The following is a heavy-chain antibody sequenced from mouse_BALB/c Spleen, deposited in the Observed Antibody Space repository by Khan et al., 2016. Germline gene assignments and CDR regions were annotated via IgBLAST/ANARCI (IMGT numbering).Heavy chain of an antibody. CDR1: GDSITSGY. J-gene: IGHJ4*01. V-gene: IGHV3-8*02. CDR3: SIYDGSTYVRVMDY. D-gene: IGHD1-1*01. CDR2: ISHSGST. Sequence: EVQLQESGPSLVKLSQTLSLTCSVTGDSITSGYWNWIRKFPGNKLEYMGYISHSGSTYYNPSLKSRISITRETSKKQYYLQLNSVTTEDPATYYCSIYDGSTYVRVMDYLGHGTSVTVSS.